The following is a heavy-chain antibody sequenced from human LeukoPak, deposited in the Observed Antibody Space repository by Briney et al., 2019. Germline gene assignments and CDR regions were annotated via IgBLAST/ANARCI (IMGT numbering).Heavy chain of an antibody. CDR2: ISTSSRYT. V-gene: IGHV3-11*05. Sequence: GGSLRLSCAASGFTFSDYSMSWIRQAPGKGLEGVSYISTSSRYTNYADSVKGRFTISRDNAKNSLYLQMNSLRAEDTAVYYCARDRYYASGSYNWFDPWGQGTLVTVSS. CDR3: ARDRYYASGSYNWFDP. J-gene: IGHJ5*02. CDR1: GFTFSDYS. D-gene: IGHD3-10*01.